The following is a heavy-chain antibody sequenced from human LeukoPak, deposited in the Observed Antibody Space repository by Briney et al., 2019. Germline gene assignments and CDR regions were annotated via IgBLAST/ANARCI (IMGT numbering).Heavy chain of an antibody. Sequence: PSETLSLTCTVSGGSITNSYWNWIRQPPGKGLEWIGYINYSGSTNYNPSLKSRVTISVDTSKNQFSLKLSSVTAADTAMYFCARDPLSTNDFDIWGQGTMVTVSS. V-gene: IGHV4-59*01. CDR2: INYSGST. J-gene: IGHJ3*02. CDR1: GGSITNSY. CDR3: ARDPLSTNDFDI. D-gene: IGHD1-1*01.